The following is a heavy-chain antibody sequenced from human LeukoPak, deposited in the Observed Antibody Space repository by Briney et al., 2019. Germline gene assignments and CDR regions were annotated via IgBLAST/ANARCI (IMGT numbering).Heavy chain of an antibody. J-gene: IGHJ4*02. D-gene: IGHD6-13*01. V-gene: IGHV1-46*01. CDR3: ARWREERSSSWYYFDY. Sequence: ASVKVSCKASGYTFTSYYMHWVRQAPGQGLEWMGIINPSGGSTSYAQKFQGRVTMTRDTSTSTVYMELSSLRSEDTAVYYCARWREERSSSWYYFDYWGQGTLVTVSS. CDR1: GYTFTSYY. CDR2: INPSGGST.